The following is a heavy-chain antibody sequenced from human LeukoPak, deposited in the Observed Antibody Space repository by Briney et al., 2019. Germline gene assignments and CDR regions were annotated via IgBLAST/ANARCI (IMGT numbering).Heavy chain of an antibody. V-gene: IGHV1-2*06. Sequence: GASVKVSCKASGYTFTGYYMHWVRQAPGQGLEWMGRINPNSGGTNYAQKFQGRVTMTRDTSISTVYMELSSLRSEDTAVYYCARDGLCSGGSCVQTYPFDYWGQGTLVTVSS. CDR1: GYTFTGYY. CDR2: INPNSGGT. D-gene: IGHD2-15*01. J-gene: IGHJ4*02. CDR3: ARDGLCSGGSCVQTYPFDY.